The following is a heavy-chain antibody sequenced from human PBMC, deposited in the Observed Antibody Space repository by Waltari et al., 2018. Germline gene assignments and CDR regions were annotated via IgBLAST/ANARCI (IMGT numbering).Heavy chain of an antibody. CDR1: GYTFTTYW. D-gene: IGHD3-22*01. J-gene: IGHJ4*02. CDR2: IDPGDSDT. Sequence: EVQLVQSGAEVKKPGESLKISCRGSGYTFTTYWIAWVRQTPGKGLEWMGIIDPGDSDTRYSPSVQGQVSISVDKSISTAYLQWSSLKASDSAMYYCARRRAEWELLYYFDSWGQGTLVTVSS. CDR3: ARRRAEWELLYYFDS. V-gene: IGHV5-51*01.